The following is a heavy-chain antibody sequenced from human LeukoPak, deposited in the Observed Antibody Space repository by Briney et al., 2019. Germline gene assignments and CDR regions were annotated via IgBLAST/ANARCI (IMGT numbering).Heavy chain of an antibody. CDR3: ARPTTYYDFWSGYPPFDY. J-gene: IGHJ4*02. V-gene: IGHV1-69*13. Sequence: ASVKVSCKASGGTFSSHAISWVRQAPGQGLEWMGGIIPIIGTPNYAQKFQGRVTITADESTSTAYMELSSLRSEDTAVYYCARPTTYYDFWSGYPPFDYWGQGTLVTVSS. D-gene: IGHD3-3*01. CDR1: GGTFSSHA. CDR2: IIPIIGTP.